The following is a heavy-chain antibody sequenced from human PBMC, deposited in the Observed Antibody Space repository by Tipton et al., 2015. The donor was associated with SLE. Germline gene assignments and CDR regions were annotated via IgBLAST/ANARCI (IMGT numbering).Heavy chain of an antibody. CDR3: AREGRAGIPFDY. J-gene: IGHJ4*02. D-gene: IGHD3-10*01. CDR1: GGSISSYY. CDR2: IYTSGST. V-gene: IGHV4-59*01. Sequence: TLSLTCTVSGGSISSYYWSWIRQPPGKGLEWIGYIYTSGSTNYNPSLKSRVTISVDTSKNQFSLKLSSVTAADTAVYYCAREGRAGIPFDYWGQGTLVTVSS.